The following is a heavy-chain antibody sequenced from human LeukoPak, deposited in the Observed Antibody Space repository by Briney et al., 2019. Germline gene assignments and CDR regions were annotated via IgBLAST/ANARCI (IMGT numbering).Heavy chain of an antibody. D-gene: IGHD2-8*01. Sequence: GGSLRLSCAGSGFTFSSYAMSWVRQAPGQGLEWVAVISDSGGYTSYADSVRGRLTISRDNSRNTLYLPMISLGPDDTAVYYCAKDTSIGKYCTNGVCSPFDYCGQGTPVTVSS. V-gene: IGHV3-23*01. CDR3: AKDTSIGKYCTNGVCSPFDY. J-gene: IGHJ4*02. CDR1: GFTFSSYA. CDR2: ISDSGGYT.